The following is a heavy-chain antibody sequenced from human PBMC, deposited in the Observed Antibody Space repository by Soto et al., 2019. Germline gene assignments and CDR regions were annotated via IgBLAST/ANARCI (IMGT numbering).Heavy chain of an antibody. CDR2: IYYSGST. J-gene: IGHJ5*02. CDR1: GGSISSSSYY. CDR3: ARNHYGDYEGSWFDP. Sequence: QLQLQESGPGLVKPSETLSLTCTVSGGSISSSSYYWGWIRQPPGKGLEWIGSIYYSGSTYYNLSLKSRVTISVDTSKNQFSLKLSAVTAADTAVYYCARNHYGDYEGSWFDPWGQGTLVTVSS. V-gene: IGHV4-39*01. D-gene: IGHD4-17*01.